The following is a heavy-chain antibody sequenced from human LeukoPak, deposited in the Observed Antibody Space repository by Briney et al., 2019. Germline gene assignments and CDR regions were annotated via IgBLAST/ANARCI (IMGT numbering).Heavy chain of an antibody. J-gene: IGHJ4*02. CDR1: GFTFSSYA. CDR2: ISYDGSNK. D-gene: IGHD1-1*01. CDR3: VKDIRQNWNDVGGYS. V-gene: IGHV3-30*04. Sequence: PGGSLRLSCAASGFTFSSYAMHWVRQAPGKGLEWVAVISYDGSNKYYADSVKGRFTISRDNSQNSLYLQMNSLRAEDTALYYCVKDIRQNWNDVGGYSWGQGTLVTVSS.